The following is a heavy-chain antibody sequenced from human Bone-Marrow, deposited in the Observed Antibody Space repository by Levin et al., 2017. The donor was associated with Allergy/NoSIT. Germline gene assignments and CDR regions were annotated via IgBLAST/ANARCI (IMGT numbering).Heavy chain of an antibody. CDR1: GFSFSSYA. D-gene: IGHD2-2*01. J-gene: IGHJ4*02. CDR2: ISGGGGST. V-gene: IGHV3-23*01. CDR3: AKAHIVVIPAAIRSFDY. Sequence: GGSLRLSCAASGFSFSSYAMSWVRQAPGKGLEWVSAISGGGGSTYYADAVKGRFTISRDNSKNTLFLQMNSLRVEDTALYYCAKAHIVVIPAAIRSFDYWGQGTLVTVSS.